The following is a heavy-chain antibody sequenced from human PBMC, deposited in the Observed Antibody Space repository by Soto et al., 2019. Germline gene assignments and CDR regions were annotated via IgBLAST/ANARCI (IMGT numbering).Heavy chain of an antibody. J-gene: IGHJ5*02. CDR2: IIPILGIA. CDR3: AREVGATEDSWFDP. D-gene: IGHD1-26*01. V-gene: IGHV1-69*08. CDR1: GGTFSSYT. Sequence: QVQLVQSGAEVKKPGSSVKVSCKASGGTFSSYTISWVRQAPGQGLEWRGRIIPILGIANYAQKFQGRVTITEDKSTSTAQMERSSPRSEDTAVYYCAREVGATEDSWFDPWGQGTLVTVSS.